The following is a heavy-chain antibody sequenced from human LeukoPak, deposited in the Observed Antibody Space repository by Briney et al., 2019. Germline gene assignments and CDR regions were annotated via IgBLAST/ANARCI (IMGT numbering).Heavy chain of an antibody. CDR1: GGTFSSYA. J-gene: IGHJ6*02. V-gene: IGHV1-18*01. D-gene: IGHD3-3*01. Sequence: GASVKVSCKASGGTFSSYAISWVRQAPGQGLEWMGWISAYNGNTNYAQKLQGRVTMTTDTSTSTAYMELRSLRSDDTAVYYCARVQLRFLEWLFPYGMDVWGQGTTVTVSS. CDR2: ISAYNGNT. CDR3: ARVQLRFLEWLFPYGMDV.